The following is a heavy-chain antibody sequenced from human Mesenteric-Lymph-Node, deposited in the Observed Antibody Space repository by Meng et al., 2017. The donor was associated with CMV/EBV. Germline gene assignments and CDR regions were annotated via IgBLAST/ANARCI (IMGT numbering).Heavy chain of an antibody. V-gene: IGHV1-69*05. CDR3: ARGHVDTAMVTLGYFDY. Sequence: SVKVSCKASGGTFSSYAISWVRQAPGQGLEWMGGIIPIFGIANYAQKFQGRVTITTDESTSTAHMELRRLRSEDTAVYYCARGHVDTAMVTLGYFDYWGQGTLVTVSS. CDR1: GGTFSSYA. J-gene: IGHJ4*02. CDR2: IIPIFGIA. D-gene: IGHD5-18*01.